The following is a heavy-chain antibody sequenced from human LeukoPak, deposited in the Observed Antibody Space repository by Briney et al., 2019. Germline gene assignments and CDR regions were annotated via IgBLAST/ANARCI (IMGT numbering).Heavy chain of an antibody. D-gene: IGHD6-19*01. Sequence: SETLSLTCTVSGDSISTYYWSWIRQPPGKGLEWIGYIYYSGSTNYNPSLKSRITISVDMSKNQFSLKLSSVIAADTAVYYCARVRYSSGWYLADYWGQGTLVTVSS. V-gene: IGHV4-59*01. J-gene: IGHJ4*02. CDR1: GDSISTYY. CDR3: ARVRYSSGWYLADY. CDR2: IYYSGST.